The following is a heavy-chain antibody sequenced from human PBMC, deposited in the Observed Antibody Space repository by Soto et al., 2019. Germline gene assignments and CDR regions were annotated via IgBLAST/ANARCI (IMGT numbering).Heavy chain of an antibody. Sequence: QVQLVQSGAEVKKPGSSVKVSCKVSGGTFSSYAISWVRQAPGQGLEWMGGIIPNFGAANYAQKFQGRITITADESTTTAYVELSSLRSDDTAVYYCAREGGGGYSPPKDWGQGTLVTVSS. J-gene: IGHJ4*02. D-gene: IGHD3-10*01. V-gene: IGHV1-69*01. CDR2: IIPNFGAA. CDR1: GGTFSSYA. CDR3: AREGGGGYSPPKD.